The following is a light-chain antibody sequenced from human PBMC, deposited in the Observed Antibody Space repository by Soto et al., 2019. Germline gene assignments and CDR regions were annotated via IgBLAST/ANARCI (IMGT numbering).Light chain of an antibody. CDR3: LQYASEPLT. CDR1: QSVAKNY. CDR2: GAS. V-gene: IGKV3-20*01. Sequence: ETVLTQSPGTLSLSPGERATLSCRASQSVAKNYLAWYQHKPGQGPRLLISGASSRATGIPDRFSGSGSGTDFTLTISRPQPEDFAVYYCLQYASEPLTFGGGTKVEI. J-gene: IGKJ4*01.